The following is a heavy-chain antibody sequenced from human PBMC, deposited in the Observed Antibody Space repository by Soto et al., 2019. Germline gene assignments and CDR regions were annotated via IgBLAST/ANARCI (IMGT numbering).Heavy chain of an antibody. CDR3: ARGRGFLRGVKWFDP. CDR1: GGSISSYY. CDR2: IYYSGST. Sequence: QVQLQESGPGLVKPSETLSLTCTVSGGSISSYYWSWIRQPPGKGLEWIGYIYYSGSTNYNPSLKGRVAIPVVTSKNQFSLKLSSVTAADTAVYYCARGRGFLRGVKWFDPWGQGTLVTVSS. V-gene: IGHV4-59*01. J-gene: IGHJ5*02. D-gene: IGHD3-10*01.